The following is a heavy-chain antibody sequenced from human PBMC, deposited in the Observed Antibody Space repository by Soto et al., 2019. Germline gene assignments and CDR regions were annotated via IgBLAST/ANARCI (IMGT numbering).Heavy chain of an antibody. J-gene: IGHJ4*02. Sequence: SVKVSCKASGGTFSSYAISWVRQAPGQGLEWMGGIIPIVGTANYAQKFQGRVTITADESTSTAYMELSSLRSEDTAVYYCARVVPAGWSFDYWGQGTLVTVSS. D-gene: IGHD3-3*01. CDR1: GGTFSSYA. CDR3: ARVVPAGWSFDY. CDR2: IIPIVGTA. V-gene: IGHV1-69*13.